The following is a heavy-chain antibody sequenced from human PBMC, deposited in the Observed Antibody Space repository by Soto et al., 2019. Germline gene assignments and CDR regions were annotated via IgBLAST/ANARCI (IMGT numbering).Heavy chain of an antibody. CDR2: ISSSDSTI. D-gene: IGHD3-9*01. Sequence: GGSLRLSCAASGFTFSSYEMIWVRQAPGKGLEWVSFISSSDSTIYYADSVKGRFSISRDNAKNSLYLQMNSLRAEDTAVYFCARAQGDWLLDYWGQGTLVTVSS. V-gene: IGHV3-48*03. J-gene: IGHJ4*02. CDR3: ARAQGDWLLDY. CDR1: GFTFSSYE.